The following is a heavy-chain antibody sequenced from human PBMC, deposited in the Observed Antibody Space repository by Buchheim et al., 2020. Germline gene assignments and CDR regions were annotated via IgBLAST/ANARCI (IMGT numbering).Heavy chain of an antibody. V-gene: IGHV3-48*03. CDR3: AATYYYDSSGYYSLGHLDY. CDR2: ISSSGSTI. D-gene: IGHD3-22*01. Sequence: EVQLVESGGGLVQPGGSLRLSCAASGFTFSSYEMNWVRQAPGKGLEWVSYISSSGSTIYYADSVKGRFTIPRDNAKNSLYLQMNSLRAEDTAVYYCAATYYYDSSGYYSLGHLDYWGQRTL. J-gene: IGHJ4*02. CDR1: GFTFSSYE.